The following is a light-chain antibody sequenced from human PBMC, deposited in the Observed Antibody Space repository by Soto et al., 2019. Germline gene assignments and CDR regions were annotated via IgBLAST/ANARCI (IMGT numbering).Light chain of an antibody. CDR1: QSVSSN. J-gene: IGKJ5*01. Sequence: EIVMTQSPATLSVSPGERATLSCRASQSVSSNLAWYQQKPGQAPRLLIYGASSRATGIPDRFSGSGSGTDFTLTISSLEPEDFAVYYCQQRRGFGPGTRLEIK. V-gene: IGKV3D-15*01. CDR2: GAS. CDR3: QQRRG.